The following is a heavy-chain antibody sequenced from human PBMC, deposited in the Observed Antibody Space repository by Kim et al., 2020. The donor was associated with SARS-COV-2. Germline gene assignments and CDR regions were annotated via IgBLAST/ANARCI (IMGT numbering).Heavy chain of an antibody. J-gene: IGHJ5*02. CDR3: ARHGDNSVSGFDP. CDR1: GGSISSSSYW. D-gene: IGHD2-21*01. V-gene: IGHV4-39*01. Sequence: SETLSLTCTVSGGSISSSSYWWGWIRQPPGKGLEWIGSIDYSGRTYYNPSLESRVTISVDTSKNHFSLKLSSVTAADMAVYYCARHGDNSVSGFDPWGQGTLVTVSS. CDR2: IDYSGRT.